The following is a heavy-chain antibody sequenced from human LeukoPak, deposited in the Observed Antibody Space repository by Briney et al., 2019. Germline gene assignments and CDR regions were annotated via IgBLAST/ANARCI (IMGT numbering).Heavy chain of an antibody. CDR1: GGSISGYY. CDR3: ARDRGAAGFDP. V-gene: IGHV4-59*01. D-gene: IGHD1-26*01. Sequence: PSETLSLTCTVSGGSISGYYWSWIRQPPGKGLEWIGYIYYSGSADYNPSLKSRVTISVDTSKNQLSLRVRSVTAADTAVYYCARDRGAAGFDPWGQGTLVTVSS. CDR2: IYYSGSA. J-gene: IGHJ5*02.